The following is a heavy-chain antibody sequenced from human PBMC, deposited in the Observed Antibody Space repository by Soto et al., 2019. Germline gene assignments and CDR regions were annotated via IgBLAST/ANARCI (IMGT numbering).Heavy chain of an antibody. CDR3: AKVVGGGRGTGNGMDV. D-gene: IGHD1-1*01. J-gene: IGHJ6*02. Sequence: GESLKISCEGSGYSFSSYWTGWVRQMPGKGLEWMGIIYPGDSDTRYSPSFQGQVTISADKSISTAFLQWSSLKASDTAVYYCAKVVGGGRGTGNGMDVWGQGTTVTVSS. CDR1: GYSFSSYW. V-gene: IGHV5-51*01. CDR2: IYPGDSDT.